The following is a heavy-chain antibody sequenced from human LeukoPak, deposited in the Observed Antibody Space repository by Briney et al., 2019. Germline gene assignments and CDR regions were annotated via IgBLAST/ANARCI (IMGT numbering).Heavy chain of an antibody. D-gene: IGHD3-16*02. Sequence: GGSLRLSCAASGFTFDDYGMSWVRQAPGKGLEWVSVIYNDGSTYYADTVKGRFTISRDNSKNTVDLLVNSLRAEDTAVYYCARVWELSYDYWGQGTLVTVSS. CDR2: IYNDGST. CDR1: GFTFDDYG. CDR3: ARVWELSYDY. J-gene: IGHJ4*02. V-gene: IGHV3-53*01.